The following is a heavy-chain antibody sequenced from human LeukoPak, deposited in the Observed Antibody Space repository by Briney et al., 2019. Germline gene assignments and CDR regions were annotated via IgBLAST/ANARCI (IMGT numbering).Heavy chain of an antibody. CDR2: ISYDGSNK. J-gene: IGHJ6*02. D-gene: IGHD6-19*01. CDR3: AKDPSSGHAYV. CDR1: GFTFSSYG. Sequence: QPGGSLRLSCAASGFTFSSYGMHWVRQAPGKGLEWVAVISYDGSNKYYADSVKGRFTISRDNSKNTLYPQMNSLRAEDTAVYYCAKDPSSGHAYVWGQGTTVTVSS. V-gene: IGHV3-30*18.